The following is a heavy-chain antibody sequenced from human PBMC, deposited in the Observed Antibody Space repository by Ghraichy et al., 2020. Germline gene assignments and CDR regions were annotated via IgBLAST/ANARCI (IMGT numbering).Heavy chain of an antibody. D-gene: IGHD3-16*01. CDR2: ISSGGGVI. V-gene: IGHV3-11*01. J-gene: IGHJ4*02. CDR1: GFTFSDYY. CDR3: ARDLIYDYVWGSRGYDY. Sequence: LSLTCAASGFTFSDYYMSWIRQAPGKGLEWVSYISSGGGVIYYADSVKGRFTISRDNAENSLYLQMNSLRAEDTAVYYCARDLIYDYVWGSRGYDYWGQGILVTVSS.